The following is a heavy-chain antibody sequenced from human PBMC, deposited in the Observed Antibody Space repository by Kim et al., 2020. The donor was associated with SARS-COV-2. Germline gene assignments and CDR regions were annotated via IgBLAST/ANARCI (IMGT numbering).Heavy chain of an antibody. CDR3: ARLAARLSSYYFDY. V-gene: IGHV4-61*07. D-gene: IGHD6-6*01. J-gene: IGHJ4*02. Sequence: NPSLKSRVTISVDTSKNQFSLKLSSVTAADTAVYYCARLAARLSSYYFDYWGQGTLVTVSS.